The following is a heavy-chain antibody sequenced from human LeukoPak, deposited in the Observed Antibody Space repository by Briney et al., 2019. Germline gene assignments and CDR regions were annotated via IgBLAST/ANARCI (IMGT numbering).Heavy chain of an antibody. V-gene: IGHV3-48*03. Sequence: GGSLRLSCAASGFTFSSYEMNWVRQAPGKGLEWVSYISSGGTTIYYADSVKGRFTISRDNAKNSLYLQMNSLRAEDAAVYYCARDHSTVTTWVDYWGQGTLVTVSS. CDR3: ARDHSTVTTWVDY. J-gene: IGHJ4*02. D-gene: IGHD4-17*01. CDR1: GFTFSSYE. CDR2: ISSGGTTI.